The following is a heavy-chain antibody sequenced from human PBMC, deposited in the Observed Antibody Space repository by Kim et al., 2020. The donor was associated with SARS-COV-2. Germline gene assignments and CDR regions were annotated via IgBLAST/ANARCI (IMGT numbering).Heavy chain of an antibody. Sequence: GGSLRLSCAASGFPFTGYTMNWVRQAPGKGLRWVSGIIGSGGATYYADSVKGRFTISRDNSKNTLYLHMNSLRADDTAIYYCSKGFGGDRAYWGQGTLVTVSS. CDR2: IIGSGGAT. CDR1: GFPFTGYT. V-gene: IGHV3-23*01. CDR3: SKGFGGDRAY. D-gene: IGHD2-21*01. J-gene: IGHJ4*02.